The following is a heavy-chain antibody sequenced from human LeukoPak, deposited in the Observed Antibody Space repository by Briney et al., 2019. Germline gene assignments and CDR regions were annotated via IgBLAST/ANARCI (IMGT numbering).Heavy chain of an antibody. CDR1: GYTFTGYY. D-gene: IGHD6-13*01. CDR2: INPNSGGT. Sequence: GASVKVSCKASGYTFTGYYMHWVRQAPGQGLEWMGWINPNSGGTNYAQKFQGRVTMTRDTSISTAYMELSRLRSDDTAVYYCARAIAAAGTPGYYYYYYMDVWGKGTTVTVSS. CDR3: ARAIAAAGTPGYYYYYYMDV. J-gene: IGHJ6*03. V-gene: IGHV1-2*02.